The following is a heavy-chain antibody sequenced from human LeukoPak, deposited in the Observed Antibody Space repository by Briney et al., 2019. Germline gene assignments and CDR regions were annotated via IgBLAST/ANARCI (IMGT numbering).Heavy chain of an antibody. CDR2: IYYSGST. CDR3: ARRLAGPYYFDY. CDR1: GGSISSSSYY. J-gene: IGHJ4*02. Sequence: PSETLSLTXTVSGGSISSSSYYWGWIRQPPGKGLEWIGSIYYSGSTYYNPSLKSRVTISVDTSKNQFSLKLSSVTAADTAVYYCARRLAGPYYFDYWGQGTLVTVSS. D-gene: IGHD6-19*01. V-gene: IGHV4-39*01.